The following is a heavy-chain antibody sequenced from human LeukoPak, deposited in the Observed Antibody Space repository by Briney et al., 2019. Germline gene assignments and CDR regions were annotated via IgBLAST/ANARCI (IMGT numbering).Heavy chain of an antibody. Sequence: GGSLRLSCAASGIIFSNYWMHWVRQAPGKGLEWVAVISYDGSNKYYADSVKGRFTISRDNAKKMLYLQMNSLRAEDTAMYYCARGEAVAGNDHWGQGIRVTVSS. D-gene: IGHD6-19*01. CDR1: GIIFSNYW. V-gene: IGHV3-30*14. CDR3: ARGEAVAGNDH. J-gene: IGHJ4*02. CDR2: ISYDGSNK.